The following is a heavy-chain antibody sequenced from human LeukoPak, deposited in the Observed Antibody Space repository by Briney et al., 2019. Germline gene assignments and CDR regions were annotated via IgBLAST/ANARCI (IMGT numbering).Heavy chain of an antibody. V-gene: IGHV3-23*01. D-gene: IGHD3-22*01. J-gene: IGHJ4*02. CDR1: GFTFSSYS. Sequence: PGGSLRLSCAASGFTFSSYSMDWVRQAPGKGLEWVSAISGSGGSTYYADSVKGRFTISRDNSKNTLYLQMNSLRAEDTAVYYCAKSPAGYDNGWFDYWGQGTLVTVSS. CDR3: AKSPAGYDNGWFDY. CDR2: ISGSGGST.